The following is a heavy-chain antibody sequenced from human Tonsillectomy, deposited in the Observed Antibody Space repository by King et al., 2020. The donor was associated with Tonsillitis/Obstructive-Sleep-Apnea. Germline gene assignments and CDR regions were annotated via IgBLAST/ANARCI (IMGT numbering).Heavy chain of an antibody. CDR3: ARRGSGGSAEFDY. D-gene: IGHD3-10*01. CDR1: GGSFSGYY. CDR2: INHSGST. Sequence: VQLQQWGAGLLKPSETLSLTCAVYGGSFSGYYWSWILQPPGKGLEWIGEINHSGSTNYNPSLKSRVTISVDTSKNQFSLKLSSVTAADTAVYYCARRGSGGSAEFDYWGQGTLVTVSS. J-gene: IGHJ4*02. V-gene: IGHV4-34*01.